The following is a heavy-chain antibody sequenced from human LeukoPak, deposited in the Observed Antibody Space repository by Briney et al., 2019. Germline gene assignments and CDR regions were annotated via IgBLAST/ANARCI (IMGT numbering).Heavy chain of an antibody. D-gene: IGHD6-19*01. J-gene: IGHJ4*02. CDR1: GFTVSSNY. V-gene: IGHV3-53*01. Sequence: GGSLRLSCAVSGFTVSSNYMNWVRQAPGKGLEWVSLIYSGGSTYYADSVKGRFTISRDNSKSTLYLQMNSLRAEDTATYYCAARPTSEAVAPSDFWGQGTLVTVSP. CDR2: IYSGGST. CDR3: AARPTSEAVAPSDF.